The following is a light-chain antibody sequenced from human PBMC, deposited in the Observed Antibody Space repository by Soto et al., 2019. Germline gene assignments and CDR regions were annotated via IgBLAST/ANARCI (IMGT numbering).Light chain of an antibody. J-gene: IGKJ4*01. Sequence: DIVMTQSPDSLAVSLGERATINCKSSQSVLYNSDNKNYLAWFQQKAGQPPKLLIYWASTRDSGVPDRFSGSGSGAVFTLTISNLQAEDVGVFYCQQYYTTLSVGGGNKVEIK. CDR1: QSVLYNSDNKNY. V-gene: IGKV4-1*01. CDR2: WAS. CDR3: QQYYTTLS.